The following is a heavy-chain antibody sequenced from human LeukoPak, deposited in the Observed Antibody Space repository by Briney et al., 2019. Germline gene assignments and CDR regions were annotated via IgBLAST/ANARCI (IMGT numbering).Heavy chain of an antibody. CDR2: IKQDGSEK. J-gene: IGHJ4*02. CDR1: GFTFSSYW. D-gene: IGHD3-10*01. V-gene: IGHV3-7*01. Sequence: GGSLRLSCAASGFTFSSYWMSWVRQAPGKGLEWVANIKQDGSEKYYVDSVKGRFTISRDNAKNSLYLQMNSLRAEDTAVYYCARDELLWFGELLSVETWFDYWGQGTLVTVSS. CDR3: ARDELLWFGELLSVETWFDY.